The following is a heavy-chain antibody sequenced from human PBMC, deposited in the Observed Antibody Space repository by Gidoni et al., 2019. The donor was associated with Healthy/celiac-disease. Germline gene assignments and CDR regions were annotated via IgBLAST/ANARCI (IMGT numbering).Heavy chain of an antibody. CDR3: ATQGIAAAGTHY. D-gene: IGHD6-13*01. CDR1: GFTFSSYG. CDR2: IWYDGSNK. V-gene: IGHV3-33*01. J-gene: IGHJ4*02. Sequence: QVQLVESGGGVVQPGRSMSLSCAASGFTFSSYGMHWVRQAPGKGLEWVAVIWYDGSNKYYADSVKGRLTISRDNSKNTLYLQMNSLRAEDSAVYYCATQGIAAAGTHYWGQGTLVTVSS.